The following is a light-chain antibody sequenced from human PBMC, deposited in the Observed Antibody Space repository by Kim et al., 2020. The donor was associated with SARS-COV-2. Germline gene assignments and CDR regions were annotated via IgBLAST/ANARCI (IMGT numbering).Light chain of an antibody. Sequence: HSALTQPPSASGSPGQSVTITCTGTSSDIGYYNGVSFYQQPPGTAPKHMIYEVSNRPSGVPDRFSGSKSVNTASLTLSGLQTEDEAGYYCNSYISSSSSVVFGGGSQLTVL. V-gene: IGLV2-18*02. CDR3: NSYISSSSSVV. CDR1: SSDIGYYNG. J-gene: IGLJ2*01. CDR2: EVS.